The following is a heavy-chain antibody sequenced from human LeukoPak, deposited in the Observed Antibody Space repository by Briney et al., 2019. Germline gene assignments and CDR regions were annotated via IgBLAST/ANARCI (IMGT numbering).Heavy chain of an antibody. CDR2: IKSKADGGTA. D-gene: IGHD3-22*01. Sequence: GGSLRLSCAASGFPFSDVWMSWVRQAPGKGLEWVGRIKSKADGGTADYAAPLKGRFTFSRDDSKNTLYLEMKSLKTEDTAVYYCTTDWHYYDSSGYYPIFWGQGTLVTVSS. V-gene: IGHV3-15*01. J-gene: IGHJ4*02. CDR3: TTDWHYYDSSGYYPIF. CDR1: GFPFSDVW.